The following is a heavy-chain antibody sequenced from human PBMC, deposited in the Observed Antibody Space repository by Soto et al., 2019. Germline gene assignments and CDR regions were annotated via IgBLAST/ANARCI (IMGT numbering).Heavy chain of an antibody. CDR3: ARDCGGSGSYYAPDAFDI. CDR2: INPNSGGT. CDR1: GYTFTGYY. D-gene: IGHD3-10*01. Sequence: VASVKVSCKASGYTFTGYYMHWVRQAPGQGLEWMGWINPNSGGTNYAQKFQGRVTMTRDTSISTAYMELSRLRSDDTAVYYCARDCGGSGSYYAPDAFDIWGQGTMVTVSS. J-gene: IGHJ3*02. V-gene: IGHV1-2*02.